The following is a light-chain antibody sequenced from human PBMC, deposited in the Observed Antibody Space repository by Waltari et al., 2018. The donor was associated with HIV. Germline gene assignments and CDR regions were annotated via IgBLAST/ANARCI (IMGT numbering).Light chain of an antibody. CDR3: QQYSDWPLT. CDR1: QSLGNN. V-gene: IGKV3-15*01. CDR2: EAS. J-gene: IGKJ4*01. Sequence: EVLMMQSTATLSVSLGIRVTLSCRANQSLGNNVAWYQQRPGQAPRLLVYEASTRAPDIPTRFTGSGSGTKFPLTILSLQSEDFGVYFCQQYSDWPLTVGGGTKVEI.